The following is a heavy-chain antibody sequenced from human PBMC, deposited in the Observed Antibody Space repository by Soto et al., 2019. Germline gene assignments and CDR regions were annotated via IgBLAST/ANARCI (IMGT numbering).Heavy chain of an antibody. Sequence: SDTLSLTCTVSGGVISSSSYYWGWIRKPPGPGLGRIGSISCRGSTYYIRSLRSRVTKSVDTSKNHFSLKLSFATAADTAVNVCAREDYYYYEMHVWGQGTTVTVSS. CDR2: ISCRGST. CDR3: AREDYYYYEMHV. J-gene: IGHJ6*02. CDR1: GGVISSSSYY. V-gene: IGHV4-39*02.